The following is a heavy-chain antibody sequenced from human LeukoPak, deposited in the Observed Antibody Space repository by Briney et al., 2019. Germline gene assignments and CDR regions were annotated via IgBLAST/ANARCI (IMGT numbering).Heavy chain of an antibody. CDR1: GFTFSSYE. CDR3: AKDIGHIVGATTVFDY. V-gene: IGHV3-48*03. J-gene: IGHJ4*02. D-gene: IGHD1-26*01. CDR2: ISSSGSTI. Sequence: PGGSLRLSCAASGFTFSSYEMNWVRQAPGKGLEWVSYISSSGSTIYYADSVKGRFTISRDNAKNSLYLQMNSLRAEDMALYYCAKDIGHIVGATTVFDYWGQGTLVTVSS.